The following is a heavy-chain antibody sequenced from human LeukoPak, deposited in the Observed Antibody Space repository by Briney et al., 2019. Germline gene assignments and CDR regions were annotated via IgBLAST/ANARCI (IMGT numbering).Heavy chain of an antibody. V-gene: IGHV1-46*02. CDR1: GYTFNNYY. CDR3: ARDGYSSSAYDAFDI. Sequence: ASVKVSCKASGYTFNNYYMHWVRQAPGQGLEWMGLINPSGGSTSYAQKFQGRVTMTRDTSTSTVYMELSSLRSEDTAVYYCARDGYSSSAYDAFDIWGQGTTVTVSS. J-gene: IGHJ3*02. D-gene: IGHD6-13*01. CDR2: INPSGGST.